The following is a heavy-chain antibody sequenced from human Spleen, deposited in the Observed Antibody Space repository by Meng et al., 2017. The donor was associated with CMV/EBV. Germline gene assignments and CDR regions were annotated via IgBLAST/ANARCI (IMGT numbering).Heavy chain of an antibody. Sequence: TLSLTCTVSGGSISSYYWSWIRQPPGKGLEWVGYISNSGSTNYNPSLKSRVTISVDTSKSQFSLKVTSVTAADTAVYYCARVLRASLDYWGQGTLVTVSS. D-gene: IGHD3-9*01. CDR3: ARVLRASLDY. J-gene: IGHJ4*02. V-gene: IGHV4-59*01. CDR1: GGSISSYY. CDR2: ISNSGST.